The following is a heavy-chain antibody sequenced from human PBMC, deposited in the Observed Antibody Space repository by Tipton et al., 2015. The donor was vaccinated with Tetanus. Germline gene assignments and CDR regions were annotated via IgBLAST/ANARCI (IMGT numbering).Heavy chain of an antibody. Sequence: TLSLTCTVSGGSVSSGSYYWSWIRQRPGKGLEWIGYMFYGGSPKYNPSLKSRVTILVDKSKNQLSLKLRSVTAADTAIYYCAREGIVAERDHWGQGTLVTVSS. V-gene: IGHV4-61*01. J-gene: IGHJ4*02. CDR3: AREGIVAERDH. CDR1: GGSVSSGSYY. CDR2: MFYGGSP. D-gene: IGHD5-12*01.